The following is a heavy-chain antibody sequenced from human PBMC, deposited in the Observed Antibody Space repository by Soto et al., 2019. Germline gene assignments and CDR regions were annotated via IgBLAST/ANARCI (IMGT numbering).Heavy chain of an antibody. J-gene: IGHJ4*02. CDR3: ARADPDASVGY. D-gene: IGHD2-15*01. V-gene: IGHV4-59*01. CDR1: GGSMSSYY. Sequence: SGTLSLPCPVSGGSMSSYYWTWPRQSPGRGLEWIGYISYSGSTYYNPSLKSRVTISADTSKNQFSLRMNSMIAADTAVYYCARADPDASVGYWGQGTLVTVSS. CDR2: ISYSGST.